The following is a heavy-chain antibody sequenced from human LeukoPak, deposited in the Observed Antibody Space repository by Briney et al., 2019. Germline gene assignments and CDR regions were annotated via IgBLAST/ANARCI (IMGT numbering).Heavy chain of an antibody. D-gene: IGHD6-19*01. Sequence: QPGGSLRLSCAASGFTFSSYAMHWVRQAPGKGLEWVAVISYDGSNKYYADSVKGRFTISRDNSKNTLYLQMNRLRAEDTAVYYCARDRGIAVAGPVDYWGQGTLVTVSS. V-gene: IGHV3-30-3*01. CDR3: ARDRGIAVAGPVDY. CDR2: ISYDGSNK. CDR1: GFTFSSYA. J-gene: IGHJ4*02.